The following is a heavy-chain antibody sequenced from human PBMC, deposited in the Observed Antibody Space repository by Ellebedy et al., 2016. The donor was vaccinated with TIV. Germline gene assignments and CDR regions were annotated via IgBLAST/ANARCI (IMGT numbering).Heavy chain of an antibody. V-gene: IGHV4-39*01. Sequence: SETLSLXCTVSGGSISSSSYYWGWIRQPPGKGLEWIGSIYYSGSTYYNPSLKSRVTIPVDTSKNQFSLKLSSVTAADTAVYYCARQYSPDPLDAFDIWGQGTMVTVSS. CDR1: GGSISSSSYY. D-gene: IGHD5-12*01. CDR2: IYYSGST. CDR3: ARQYSPDPLDAFDI. J-gene: IGHJ3*02.